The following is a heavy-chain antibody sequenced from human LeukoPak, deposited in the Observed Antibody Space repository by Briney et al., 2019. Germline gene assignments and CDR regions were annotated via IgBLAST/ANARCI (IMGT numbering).Heavy chain of an antibody. CDR2: IYSSGST. J-gene: IGHJ3*02. Sequence: PSGTLSLTCAVSGDSIKTTNWWSWVRQPPGKGLEWIGSIYSSGSTYYNPSLQSRVTISVDTSKNRFSLKLSPVTAADTTVYYCARLFGDYETPAFDIWGQGTMVTVSS. CDR1: GDSIKTTNW. CDR3: ARLFGDYETPAFDI. V-gene: IGHV4-4*02. D-gene: IGHD4-17*01.